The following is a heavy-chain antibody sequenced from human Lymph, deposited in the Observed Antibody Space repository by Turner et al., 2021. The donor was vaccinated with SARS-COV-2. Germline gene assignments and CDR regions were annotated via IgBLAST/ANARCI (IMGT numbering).Heavy chain of an antibody. V-gene: IGHV1-8*02. CDR3: ARGRYSGGGMDV. D-gene: IGHD1-26*01. J-gene: IGHJ6*02. CDR1: GYTFTSYD. CDR2: MNPNSGNT. Sequence: QVRLVQSGAEVKKPGASVMVPCKAPGYTFTSYDINWMRQATGQGLECVGWMNPNSGNTRYAQKFQGRVTMTRNNSKSRAYREVSSLRSEDTAVYYCARGRYSGGGMDVWGQGTTVTVSS.